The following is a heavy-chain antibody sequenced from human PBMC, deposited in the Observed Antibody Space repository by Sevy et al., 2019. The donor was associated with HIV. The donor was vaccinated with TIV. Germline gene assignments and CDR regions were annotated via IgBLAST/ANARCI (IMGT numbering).Heavy chain of an antibody. J-gene: IGHJ4*02. CDR2: IIPIFGTA. V-gene: IGHV1-69*13. CDR3: ARARRGYYYDSSGYPNFDY. CDR1: GGTFSSYA. Sequence: ASVKVSCKASGGTFSSYAISWVRQAPGQGLEWMGGIIPIFGTANYAQKFQGRVTITADESTSTAYMELSSLRSEDTAGYYCARARRGYYYDSSGYPNFDYWGQGTLVTVSS. D-gene: IGHD3-22*01.